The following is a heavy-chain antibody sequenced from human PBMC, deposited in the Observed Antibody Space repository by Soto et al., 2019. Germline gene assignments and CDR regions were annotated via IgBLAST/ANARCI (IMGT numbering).Heavy chain of an antibody. Sequence: QVTLKESGPVLVKPTETLTLTCTVSGFSLSNTRLGVSWIRQPPGVALEWLAHIFSNNGKSFNTSLKNRLPISQDTSKSQVVLTMTNMDPVDTATYYCARNFAGHYAMDVWGQGTTVTVSS. CDR2: IFSNNGK. CDR1: GFSLSNTRLG. CDR3: ARNFAGHYAMDV. V-gene: IGHV2-26*01. J-gene: IGHJ6*02.